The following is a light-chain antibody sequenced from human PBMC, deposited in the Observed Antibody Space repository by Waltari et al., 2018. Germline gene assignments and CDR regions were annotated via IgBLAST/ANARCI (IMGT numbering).Light chain of an antibody. CDR2: AAS. V-gene: IGKV1-39*01. CDR3: QQSSSSPFT. Sequence: DIQVTQSPSSLSASVGDRVSITCRASQSISTHLNWYQQRPGKAPTLLIFAASRLQNGVPGRFGGSGSGTDFTLTISNLQPEDFASYYCQQSSSSPFTFGQGTKLEIK. CDR1: QSISTH. J-gene: IGKJ2*01.